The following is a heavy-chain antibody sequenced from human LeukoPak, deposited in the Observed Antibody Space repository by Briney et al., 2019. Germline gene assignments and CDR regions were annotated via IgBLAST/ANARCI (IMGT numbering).Heavy chain of an antibody. D-gene: IGHD3-22*01. V-gene: IGHV4-61*02. CDR1: GGSISSGSYY. CDR2: IYTSGST. J-gene: IGHJ3*02. Sequence: SETLSLTCTVSGGSISSGSYYWSWIRQPAGKGLEWIGRIYTSGSTNYNPSLKSRATISVDTSKNQFSLKLSSVTAADTAVYYCAREIDYYDSSGFLEAFDIWGQGTMVTVSS. CDR3: AREIDYYDSSGFLEAFDI.